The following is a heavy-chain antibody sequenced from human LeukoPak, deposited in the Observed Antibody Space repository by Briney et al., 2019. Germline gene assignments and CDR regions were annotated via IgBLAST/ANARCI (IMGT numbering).Heavy chain of an antibody. J-gene: IGHJ5*02. D-gene: IGHD3-10*01. CDR2: IYYSGST. CDR1: GGSISRYY. Sequence: SETLSLTCTVSGGSISRYYWSWIRQPPGKGLEWIGYIYYSGSTNYNPSLKSRVTISVDTSKNQFSLKLSSVTAADTAVYYCARDPLNFGEYLGGFDPWGQGTLVTVSS. CDR3: ARDPLNFGEYLGGFDP. V-gene: IGHV4-59*01.